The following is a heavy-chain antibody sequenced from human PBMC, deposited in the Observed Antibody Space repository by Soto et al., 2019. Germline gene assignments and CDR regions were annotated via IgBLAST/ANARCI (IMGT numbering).Heavy chain of an antibody. D-gene: IGHD3-10*01. Sequence: QVQLVQSGAEVEKPGASVKVSCKTSGYFFTSHYIHWVRLAPGRGLEWMGRINPNNGDTNSPQKFQGRVTMTSDTYISTDYMEMSGLRSDDTALYYCAREVTYGGGSFSLGLWGQGTLVTVSS. CDR2: INPNNGDT. V-gene: IGHV1-2*06. CDR3: AREVTYGGGSFSLGL. CDR1: GYFFTSHY. J-gene: IGHJ4*02.